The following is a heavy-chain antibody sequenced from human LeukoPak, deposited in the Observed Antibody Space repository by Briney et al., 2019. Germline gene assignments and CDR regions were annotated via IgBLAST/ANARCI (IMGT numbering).Heavy chain of an antibody. CDR3: ARRSLVRTMGYYYGMDV. CDR1: GASISSDY. Sequence: SETLSLTCTVSGASISSDYWSWIRQPPGKGLEWIGYIYYSGSTNYNPSLKSRATISVDTSKKQFSLKLSSVTAADTAVYYCARRSLVRTMGYYYGMDVWGQGTTVTVSS. J-gene: IGHJ6*02. CDR2: IYYSGST. V-gene: IGHV4-59*08. D-gene: IGHD1-1*01.